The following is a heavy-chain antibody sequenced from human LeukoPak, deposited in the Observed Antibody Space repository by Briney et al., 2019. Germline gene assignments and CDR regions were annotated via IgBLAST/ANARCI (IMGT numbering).Heavy chain of an antibody. Sequence: PSQTLSLTCTVSGGSISSGGYYWSWIRQHPGKGLEWIGYIYYSGRTYYNPSLTSRATISVDTSKNQFSLQLSSVTAADTAVYYCARDVSSSPHNWFDPWGQGTLVTVSS. CDR2: IYYSGRT. V-gene: IGHV4-31*03. CDR1: GGSISSGGYY. CDR3: ARDVSSSPHNWFDP. J-gene: IGHJ5*02. D-gene: IGHD6-6*01.